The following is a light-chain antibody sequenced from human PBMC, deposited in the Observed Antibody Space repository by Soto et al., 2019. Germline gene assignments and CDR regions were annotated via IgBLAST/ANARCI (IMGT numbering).Light chain of an antibody. CDR1: QSVGSS. CDR2: DAS. CDR3: QQYGSSPIT. V-gene: IGKV3-20*01. Sequence: EIVLTQSPATLSLSPWERATLSCRASQSVGSSLAWYQQKPGQAPRLLVYDASNRATGIPDRFSGSGSGTDFTLTISRLEPEDFAVYYCQQYGSSPITFGQGTRLEIK. J-gene: IGKJ5*01.